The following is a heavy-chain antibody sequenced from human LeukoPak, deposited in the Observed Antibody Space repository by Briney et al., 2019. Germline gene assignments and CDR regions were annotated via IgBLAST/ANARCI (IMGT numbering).Heavy chain of an antibody. CDR1: GFNFYSFT. J-gene: IGHJ4*02. D-gene: IGHD6-25*01. CDR2: ISSGGSTI. CDR3: ATTTSSAWMPFDY. V-gene: IGHV3-48*01. Sequence: GGSLRLSCVASGFNFYSFTMNWVRQAPGKGLEWVSYISSGGSTIYYRDSVKGRFTISRDNAKNSLYLQMNSLSADDTGVYYCATTTSSAWMPFDYWGQGPLVAVSS.